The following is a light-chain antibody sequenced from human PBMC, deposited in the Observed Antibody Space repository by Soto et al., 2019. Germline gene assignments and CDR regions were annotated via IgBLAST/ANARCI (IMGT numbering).Light chain of an antibody. Sequence: QSVLTQPHSVSGSPGQSVAISCSGTSSDVGGYNYVSWYQQHPGKAPKLIIFDVNKRPSGVPDRFSGSKSGSTASLTISGLQAEDEADYYCCSYTRSGTLIFGTGTRSPS. J-gene: IGLJ1*01. CDR1: SSDVGGYNY. V-gene: IGLV2-11*01. CDR3: CSYTRSGTLI. CDR2: DVN.